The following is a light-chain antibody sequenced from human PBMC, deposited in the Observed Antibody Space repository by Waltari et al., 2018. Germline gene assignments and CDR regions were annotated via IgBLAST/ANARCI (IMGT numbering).Light chain of an antibody. CDR1: QSLVHSDGNTY. J-gene: IGKJ4*01. CDR3: MQGTHWPPT. Sequence: EAGMTQSPLSLPVTLGQPASISCTSSQSLVHSDGNTYSNWFHQRPGQSPRRLIYKVSNRDSGVPDRFSGSGSGTDFTLQISRVEAEDVGVYYCMQGTHWPPTFAGGTKVEIK. V-gene: IGKV2-30*02. CDR2: KVS.